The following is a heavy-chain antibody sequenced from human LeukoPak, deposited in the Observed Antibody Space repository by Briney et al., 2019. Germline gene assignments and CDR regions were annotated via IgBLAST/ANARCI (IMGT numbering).Heavy chain of an antibody. D-gene: IGHD5-24*01. Sequence: GASVTVSCKASGYTFTSYDINWVRQATGQGLEWMGWMNPNSGNTGYAQKFQGRVTMTRNTSISTAYMELSSLRSEDTAVYYCARGRARDGYNNHWGQGTLVTVSS. V-gene: IGHV1-8*01. CDR2: MNPNSGNT. CDR3: ARGRARDGYNNH. CDR1: GYTFTSYD. J-gene: IGHJ5*02.